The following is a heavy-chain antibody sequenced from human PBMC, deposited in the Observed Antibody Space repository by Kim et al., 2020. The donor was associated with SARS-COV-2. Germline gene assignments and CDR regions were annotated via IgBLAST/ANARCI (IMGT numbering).Heavy chain of an antibody. CDR2: INHSGST. CDR3: ATLPDV. J-gene: IGHJ6*02. Sequence: SETLSLTCAVYGGSFSGYFWSWIRQPPGRGLEWIGEINHSGSTNYNPYLKSRVSISLDTSKNQFSLKLSSVTAADTAVYYCATLPDVWGQGTTVTVSS. V-gene: IGHV4-34*01. CDR1: GGSFSGYF.